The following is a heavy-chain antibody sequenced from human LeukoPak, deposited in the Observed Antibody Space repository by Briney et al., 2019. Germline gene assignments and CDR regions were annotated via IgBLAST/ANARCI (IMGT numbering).Heavy chain of an antibody. V-gene: IGHV1-2*02. CDR1: GYTFTGHY. Sequence: ASVKVSCKASGYTFTGHYMHWVRQAPGQGLEWMGWINPNSGGTNYAQKFQGRVTMTRDTSISTAYMELSRLRSDDTAVYYCARNYDFWSGYYTGAAGYWGQGTLVTVSS. J-gene: IGHJ4*02. D-gene: IGHD3-3*01. CDR3: ARNYDFWSGYYTGAAGY. CDR2: INPNSGGT.